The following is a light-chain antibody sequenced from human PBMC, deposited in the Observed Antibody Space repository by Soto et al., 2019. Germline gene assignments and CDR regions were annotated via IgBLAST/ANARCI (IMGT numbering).Light chain of an antibody. CDR1: QSVSSSY. CDR2: RTS. J-gene: IGKJ4*01. Sequence: EIVLTQSPGTLSLTPGERATLSCRASQSVSSSYLAWYQQKPGQAPRLLMFRTSSRATGFPARFSGSGSGTEFNLTISSLEPEDFAVYYCQQRSNWQLTFGGGTKVDI. V-gene: IGKV3D-20*02. CDR3: QQRSNWQLT.